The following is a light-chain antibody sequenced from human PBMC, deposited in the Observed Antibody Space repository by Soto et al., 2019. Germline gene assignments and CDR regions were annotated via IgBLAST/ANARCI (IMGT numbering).Light chain of an antibody. CDR1: RSNIGAGYD. Sequence: QSVLTQPPSVSGAPGQRVTISCTGSRSNIGAGYDVHWYQQLPGTAPKLLVSGHNNRPSEVPDRFFGSKSGTSASLTITGLQAEDEADYYCQSFDSSLGGSGVFGGGTKLTVL. J-gene: IGLJ3*02. CDR2: GHN. CDR3: QSFDSSLGGSGV. V-gene: IGLV1-40*01.